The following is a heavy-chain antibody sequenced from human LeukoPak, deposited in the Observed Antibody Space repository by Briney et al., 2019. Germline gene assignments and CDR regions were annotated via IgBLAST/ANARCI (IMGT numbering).Heavy chain of an antibody. V-gene: IGHV4-59*08. CDR2: IYYSGNT. CDR3: ARINWNYFGF. J-gene: IGHJ4*02. Sequence: SETLSLTGTVSGGSISGYYWSWVRQPPGKGLEWIGYIYYSGNTNYNPSLKSRLTMSADRSRNQFSLNLNSVTAADTAVYYCARINWNYFGFWGQGILVTVSS. D-gene: IGHD1-1*01. CDR1: GGSISGYY.